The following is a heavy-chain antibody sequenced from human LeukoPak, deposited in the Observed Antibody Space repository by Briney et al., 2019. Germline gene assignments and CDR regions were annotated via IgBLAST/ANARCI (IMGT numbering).Heavy chain of an antibody. CDR3: AKDRETTASGTFDY. CDR2: ISDDGRNK. Sequence: GRSLRLSCAASGFTFNNYGMHYVRQAPGKGLEWVAVISDDGRNKNYADSVKGRFTISRDNSNNTLYLQMNSLRAEDTGVYYCAKDRETTASGTFDYWGQGTLVTVSS. V-gene: IGHV3-30*18. D-gene: IGHD6-13*01. CDR1: GFTFNNYG. J-gene: IGHJ4*02.